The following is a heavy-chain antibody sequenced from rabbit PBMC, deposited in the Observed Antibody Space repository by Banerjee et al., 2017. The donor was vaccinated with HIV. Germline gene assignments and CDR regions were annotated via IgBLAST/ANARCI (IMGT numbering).Heavy chain of an antibody. Sequence: QEQLEESGGDLVKPEGSLTLTCTASGFSFTYSYWICWVRQAPGKGLEWIGCIDAGSSAGTSYASWAKGRFTISKTSSTTVTLQMTSLTAADTATYFCARDLAGVIGWNFGLWGPGTPSPS. V-gene: IGHV1S45*01. CDR3: ARDLAGVIGWNFGL. J-gene: IGHJ6*01. D-gene: IGHD4-1*01. CDR2: IDAGSSAGT. CDR1: GFSFTYSYW.